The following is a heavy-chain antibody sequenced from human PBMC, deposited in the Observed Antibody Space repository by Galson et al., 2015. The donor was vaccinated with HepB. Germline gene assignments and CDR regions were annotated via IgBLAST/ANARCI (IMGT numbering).Heavy chain of an antibody. J-gene: IGHJ1*01. CDR1: GFTFSSYG. CDR2: IWYDGSNE. D-gene: IGHD3-10*01. V-gene: IGHV3-33*01. CDR3: AGGGAPRGGAGFGPR. Sequence: SLRLSCAASGFTFSSYGMHWVRQAPGKGLEWVAVIWYDGSNEYYADSVKGRFTISRDNSKNTLYLQMNSLRAEDTAVYYCAGGGAPRGGAGFGPRRG.